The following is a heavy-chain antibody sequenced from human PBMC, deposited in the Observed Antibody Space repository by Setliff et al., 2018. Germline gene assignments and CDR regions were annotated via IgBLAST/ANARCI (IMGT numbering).Heavy chain of an antibody. Sequence: SETLSLTCTVSGGSISSSSYYWGWIRQPPGKGLEWIGSIYYSGSTYYNPSLKSRVTISVDTSKNQFSLKLSSVTAADTAVYYCARHHRGVIISGFDPWGQGTLVTVSS. CDR1: GGSISSSSYY. CDR2: IYYSGST. CDR3: ARHHRGVIISGFDP. J-gene: IGHJ5*02. D-gene: IGHD3-10*01. V-gene: IGHV4-39*01.